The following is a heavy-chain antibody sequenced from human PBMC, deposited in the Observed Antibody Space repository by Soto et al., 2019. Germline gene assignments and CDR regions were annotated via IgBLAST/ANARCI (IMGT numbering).Heavy chain of an antibody. Sequence: GGSLRLSCAASGFTFSSYSMNWVRQAPGKGLEWVSSISSSSSYIYYADSVKGRFTISRDNAKNSLYLQMNSLRAEDTAVYYCARDTIFGVVINSVHYYYMDVWGKGTTVTVSS. CDR1: GFTFSSYS. V-gene: IGHV3-21*01. CDR2: ISSSSSYI. J-gene: IGHJ6*03. CDR3: ARDTIFGVVINSVHYYYMDV. D-gene: IGHD3-3*01.